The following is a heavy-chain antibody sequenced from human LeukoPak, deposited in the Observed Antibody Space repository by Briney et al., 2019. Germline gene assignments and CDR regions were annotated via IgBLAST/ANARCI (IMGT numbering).Heavy chain of an antibody. CDR3: ARLISSGDAFDI. V-gene: IGHV3-21*01. J-gene: IGHJ3*02. Sequence: GGSLRLSCAASGFTFSSYSMNWVRQAPGKGLEGVSSISSSSSYIYYADSVKGRFTISRDNAKNSLYLQMNSPRAEDTAVYYCARLISSGDAFDIWGQGTMVTVSS. CDR2: ISSSSSYI. D-gene: IGHD6-25*01. CDR1: GFTFSSYS.